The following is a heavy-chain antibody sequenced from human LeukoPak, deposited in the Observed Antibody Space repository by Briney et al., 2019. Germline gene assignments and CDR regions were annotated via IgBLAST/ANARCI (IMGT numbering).Heavy chain of an antibody. V-gene: IGHV4-59*08. CDR2: IYYSGST. Sequence: PSETLSLTCTVSGGSISSYYWSWIRQPPGKGLEWIGYIYYSGSTNYNPSLKSRVTISVDTSKNQFSLKLSSVTAADTAVNYCARRRDGYIDYWGQGTLVTVSS. CDR1: GGSISSYY. J-gene: IGHJ4*02. D-gene: IGHD5-24*01. CDR3: ARRRDGYIDY.